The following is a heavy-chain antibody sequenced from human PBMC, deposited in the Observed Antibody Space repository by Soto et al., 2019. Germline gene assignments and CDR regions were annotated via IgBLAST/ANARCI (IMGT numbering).Heavy chain of an antibody. Sequence: GGSLRLSCASSGIIFSTYAMHWVRQAPGKGLEWVAVISYDVGNKYYADYVKGRFTISRDNSKDTLYLQMDSLRAEDTAVYYCASGATEYYFDYWGQGTLVTVSS. J-gene: IGHJ4*02. CDR2: ISYDVGNK. D-gene: IGHD1-26*01. V-gene: IGHV3-30-3*01. CDR1: GIIFSTYA. CDR3: ASGATEYYFDY.